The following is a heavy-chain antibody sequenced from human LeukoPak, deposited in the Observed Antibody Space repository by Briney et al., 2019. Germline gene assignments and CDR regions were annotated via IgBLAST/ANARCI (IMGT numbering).Heavy chain of an antibody. CDR2: IYTSGST. D-gene: IGHD1-14*01. CDR1: GGSFSNYY. Sequence: SEPLSLTCTVSGGSFSNYYWSWIRQPAGKGLEWIGRIYTSGSTNDNPSVKSRVTMSVDTSNHQFSLKLTSVTAADTAVYYCARQPPQYYGMDVWGQGTTVTVSS. V-gene: IGHV4-4*07. J-gene: IGHJ6*02. CDR3: ARQPPQYYGMDV.